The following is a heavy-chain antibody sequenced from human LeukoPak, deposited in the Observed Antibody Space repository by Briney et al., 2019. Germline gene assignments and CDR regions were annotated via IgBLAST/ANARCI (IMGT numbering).Heavy chain of an antibody. Sequence: GGSLRLSCAASGFTFSSYWMHWVRQAPGKGLVWVSRINSDGSSTSYADSVKGRFTISRDNAKNTLYLQMNSLRAEDTAVYYCAKLPYYYDSSGPQGDYWGQGTLVTVSS. CDR1: GFTFSSYW. D-gene: IGHD3-22*01. V-gene: IGHV3-74*01. CDR3: AKLPYYYDSSGPQGDY. CDR2: INSDGSST. J-gene: IGHJ4*02.